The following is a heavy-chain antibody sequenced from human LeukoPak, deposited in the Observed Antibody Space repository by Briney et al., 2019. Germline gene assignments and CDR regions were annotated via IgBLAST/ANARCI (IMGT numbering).Heavy chain of an antibody. D-gene: IGHD1-26*01. CDR2: IYTSGST. V-gene: IGHV4-61*02. CDR1: GGSISSGSYY. CDR3: ARETYLWDLSAFDI. Sequence: PSQTLSLTCTVSGGSISSGSYYWSWIRQPAGKGLEWIGRIYTSGSTNYNPSLKSRVTISVDTSKNQFSLKLSSVTAADTAVYYCARETYLWDLSAFDIWGQGTMVTVSS. J-gene: IGHJ3*02.